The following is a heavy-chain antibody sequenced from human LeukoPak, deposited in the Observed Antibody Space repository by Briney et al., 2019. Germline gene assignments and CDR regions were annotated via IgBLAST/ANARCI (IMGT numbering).Heavy chain of an antibody. V-gene: IGHV3-66*04. J-gene: IGHJ4*02. CDR3: ARLNGFYCDY. CDR1: GFTVSNNY. CDR2: IYAGGST. Sequence: PGGSVRLSCAASGFTVSNNYMNWVRQAPGKGLEWVSVIYAGGSTYYADSVKGRFTIARDNSKNTLYLQMNNLRVEDTAVYYCARLNGFYCDYWGQGTLV. D-gene: IGHD6-25*01.